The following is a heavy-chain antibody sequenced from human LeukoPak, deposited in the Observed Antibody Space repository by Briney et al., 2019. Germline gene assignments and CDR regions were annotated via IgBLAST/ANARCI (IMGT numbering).Heavy chain of an antibody. CDR3: ARQGIPYDFWSGYYSY. D-gene: IGHD3-3*01. CDR2: IYYSGST. Sequence: PSETLSLTCTVSGGSISRSSYYWGWIRQPPGKGLEWIGSIYYSGSTYYNPSLKSRVTISVDTSKNQFSLKLSSVTAADTAVYYCARQGIPYDFWSGYYSYWGQGTLVTVSS. J-gene: IGHJ4*02. V-gene: IGHV4-39*01. CDR1: GGSISRSSYY.